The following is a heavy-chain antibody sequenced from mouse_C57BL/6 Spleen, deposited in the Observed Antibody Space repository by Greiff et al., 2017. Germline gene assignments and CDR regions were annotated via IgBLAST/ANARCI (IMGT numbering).Heavy chain of an antibody. CDR1: GYTFTGYW. CDR3: ASGITTVVGPYAMDY. D-gene: IGHD1-1*01. J-gene: IGHJ4*01. V-gene: IGHV1-9*01. Sequence: VQLVESGAELMKPGASVKLSCKATGYTFTGYWIEWVKQRPGHGLEWIGEIVPGSGSTNYNEKFKGKATFTADTSSNTAYMQLSSLTTEDSAIYYCASGITTVVGPYAMDYWGQGTSVTVSS. CDR2: IVPGSGST.